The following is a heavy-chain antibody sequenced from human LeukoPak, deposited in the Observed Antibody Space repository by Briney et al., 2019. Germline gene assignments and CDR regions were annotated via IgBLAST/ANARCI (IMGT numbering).Heavy chain of an antibody. V-gene: IGHV3-11*01. J-gene: IGHJ4*02. D-gene: IGHD3-10*01. CDR2: ISSSGSTI. Sequence: PGGSLRLSCAASGFTFSDYYMSWIRQAPGKGLEWVSHISSSGSTIYYADSVKGRFTISRDNAKNSLYLQMNSLRAEDTAVYYCAREMPPMVRGVIGYWGQGTLVTVSS. CDR3: AREMPPMVRGVIGY. CDR1: GFTFSDYY.